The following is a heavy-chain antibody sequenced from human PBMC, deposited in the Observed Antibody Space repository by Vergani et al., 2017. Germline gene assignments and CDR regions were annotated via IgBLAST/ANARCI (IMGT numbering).Heavy chain of an antibody. CDR1: GFSLNTRGVS. CDR3: VYRKTACGTTGSFYPFYYYYHLDV. J-gene: IGHJ6*03. Sequence: QITLKESGPTLVKPTQTLTLTCTVSGFSLNTRGVSVAWIRQPPGKALGWLALIYWNDDKHYSPSLNKRVTITKDTSKNQVVLTMTNMDYVDTGNYYCVYRKTACGTTGSFYPFYYYYHLDVWGKGTTVTVSS. CDR2: IYWNDDK. D-gene: IGHD1-7*01. V-gene: IGHV2-5*04.